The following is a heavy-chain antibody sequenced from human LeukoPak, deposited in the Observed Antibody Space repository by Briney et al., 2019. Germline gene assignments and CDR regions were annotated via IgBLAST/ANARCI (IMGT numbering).Heavy chain of an antibody. Sequence: SETLSLTCTVSGGSISSSSYHWGWIRQPPGKGLEWIGSIYYYGGAYYNPSLKSRVTISVATSKNQFSLNLSSVTAADTAVFYCAREAQRFEGPTNIVYYYYGMDVWGQGTTVTVSS. D-gene: IGHD5-12*01. CDR3: AREAQRFEGPTNIVYYYYGMDV. CDR1: GGSISSSSYH. J-gene: IGHJ6*02. V-gene: IGHV4-39*07. CDR2: IYYYGGA.